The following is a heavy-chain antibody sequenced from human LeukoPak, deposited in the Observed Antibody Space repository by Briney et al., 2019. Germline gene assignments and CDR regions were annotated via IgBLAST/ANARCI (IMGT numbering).Heavy chain of an antibody. J-gene: IGHJ5*02. CDR1: GFTFSSYW. V-gene: IGHV3-7*04. CDR2: IKQDGSEK. Sequence: GGSLRLSCEASGFTFSSYWMSWVRQAPGKGLEWVANIKQDGSEKYYVDSVKGRFTISRDNAKKSLYLQMNSLRAEDTAVYYCARAWYSSSWLSRFDPWGQGTLVTVSS. D-gene: IGHD6-13*01. CDR3: ARAWYSSSWLSRFDP.